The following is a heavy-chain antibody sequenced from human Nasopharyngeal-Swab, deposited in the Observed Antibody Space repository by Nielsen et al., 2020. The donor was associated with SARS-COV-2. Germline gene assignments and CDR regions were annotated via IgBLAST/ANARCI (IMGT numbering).Heavy chain of an antibody. V-gene: IGHV4-61*02. CDR3: ARAILNLGRGDYMDV. Sequence: WIRQPPGKGLEWIGRIYTGGTTNYNPSLKSRVTISVDTSKSQFSLKLSSVTAADTAVYYCARAILNLGRGDYMDVWGKGTTVTVSS. J-gene: IGHJ6*03. CDR2: IYTGGTT. D-gene: IGHD1-1*01.